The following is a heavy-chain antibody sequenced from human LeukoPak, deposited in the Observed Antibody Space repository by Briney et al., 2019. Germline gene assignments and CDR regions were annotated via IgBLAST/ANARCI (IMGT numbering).Heavy chain of an antibody. CDR3: ASRHCSGGGCYFAGADPFDY. CDR2: IYKGGNT. J-gene: IGHJ4*02. CDR1: GFTVSSTY. D-gene: IGHD2-15*01. Sequence: GGSLRLSCAASGFTVSSTYVSWVRPAPGKGLEWVSVIYKGGNTYYIDSVKGRFTIARDTSKNTLYLQMNSLRAEDTAVYYCASRHCSGGGCYFAGADPFDYWGQGTLVTVSS. V-gene: IGHV3-53*01.